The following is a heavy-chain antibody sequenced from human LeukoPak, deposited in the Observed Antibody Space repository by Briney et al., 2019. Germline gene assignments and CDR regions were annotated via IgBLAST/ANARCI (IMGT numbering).Heavy chain of an antibody. CDR3: SRDPRSLDY. V-gene: IGHV3-11*01. Sequence: GGSLRLSCAASGFTFTDVYMSWIRQSPGKGLEWLAYISPNSADISYADSVKGRFTISRDNAKNSLYLQMNSLRVEGTGIYYCSRDPRSLDYWGQGALVTVSS. J-gene: IGHJ4*02. CDR1: GFTFTDVY. CDR2: ISPNSADI.